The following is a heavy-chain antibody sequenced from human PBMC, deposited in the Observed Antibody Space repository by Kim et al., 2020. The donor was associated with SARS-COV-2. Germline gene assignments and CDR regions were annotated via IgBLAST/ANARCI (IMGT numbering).Heavy chain of an antibody. V-gene: IGHV4-39*01. D-gene: IGHD1-20*01. J-gene: IGHJ4*02. CDR2: IYYSGST. CDR3: ATSPLMYNWHGVFDY. CDR1: GGSISSSSYY. Sequence: SETLSLTCTVSGGSISSSSYYWGWIRQPPGKGLEWIGSIYYSGSTYYNPSLKSRVTISVDTSKNQFSLKLSSVTAADTAVYYCATSPLMYNWHGVFDYWGQGTLVTVSS.